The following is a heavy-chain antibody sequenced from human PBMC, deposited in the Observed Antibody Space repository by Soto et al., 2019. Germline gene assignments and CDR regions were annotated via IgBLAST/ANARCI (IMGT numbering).Heavy chain of an antibody. J-gene: IGHJ4*02. CDR2: ITSKTGDQ. Sequence: EVRLVESGGGLVKPGRSLRLSCAASGFTFNKYSMNWVRQAPGKGLEWVSSITSKTGDQYYADSVKGRFIISRDNTKNSLSLQVTSLRDEDTAVYYCARDLMPNDRGLGDLAYWGQGTLVTVSS. CDR1: GFTFNKYS. D-gene: IGHD3-22*01. CDR3: ARDLMPNDRGLGDLAY. V-gene: IGHV3-21*06.